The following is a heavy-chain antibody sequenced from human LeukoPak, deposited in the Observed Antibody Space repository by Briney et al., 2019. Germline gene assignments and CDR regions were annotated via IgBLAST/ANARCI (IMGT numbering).Heavy chain of an antibody. D-gene: IGHD1-7*01. Sequence: GGSLRLSCAASGFTFSNYAMHWVRQAPGRGLEWVSVISYDGSDKSYADSVNSRFTISRDNSKNALYLQMNSLRGEDTAVYYCAKDRVVFNWNYAYYFDDWGQGTLVTVSS. J-gene: IGHJ4*02. CDR1: GFTFSNYA. CDR3: AKDRVVFNWNYAYYFDD. CDR2: ISYDGSDK. V-gene: IGHV3-30*18.